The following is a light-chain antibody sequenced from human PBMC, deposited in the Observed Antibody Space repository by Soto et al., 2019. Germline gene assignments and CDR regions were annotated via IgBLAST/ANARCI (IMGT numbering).Light chain of an antibody. CDR2: GTS. CDR3: QQHNNWPWT. V-gene: IGKV3-15*01. J-gene: IGKJ1*01. CDR1: QSVGSN. Sequence: EIVMTQSPATLSVSPGERATLSCRGSQSVGSNLAWYQQKPGQVPRLLIYGTSTRVTGIPARFSGSGSGTEFTLTISSLQPEDFVVYYCQQHNNWPWTFGQGTKVEIK.